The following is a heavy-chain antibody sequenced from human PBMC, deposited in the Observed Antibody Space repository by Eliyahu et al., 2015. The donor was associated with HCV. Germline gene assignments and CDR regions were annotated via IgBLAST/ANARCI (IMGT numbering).Heavy chain of an antibody. CDR2: IIPILGIA. J-gene: IGHJ6*02. CDR3: ARSLEPGIAAAGPTNHYYGMDV. D-gene: IGHD6-13*01. CDR1: GGTFSSYA. Sequence: QVQLVQSGAEVKKPGSSVKVSCKASGGTFSSYAISWVRQAPGQGLEWMGRIIPILGIANYAQKFQGRVTITADKSTSTAYMELSSLRSEDTAVYYCARSLEPGIAAAGPTNHYYGMDVWGQGTTVTVSS. V-gene: IGHV1-69*04.